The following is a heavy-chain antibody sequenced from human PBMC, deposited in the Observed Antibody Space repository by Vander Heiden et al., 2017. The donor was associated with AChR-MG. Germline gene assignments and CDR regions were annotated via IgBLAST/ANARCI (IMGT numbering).Heavy chain of an antibody. CDR2: IYPGDSDA. D-gene: IGHD6-13*01. J-gene: IGHJ4*02. Sequence: EVQLVQSGPEVKKPGESLKISCKASGYSFTNYWIAWVRQMPGKGLEWMAFIYPGDSDARYSPSFQGQVTISADRTISTAYLQWSSLKASDTAVHYCARLSHLVTTEAYYFDYWGQGTLVSVSS. V-gene: IGHV5-51*01. CDR3: ARLSHLVTTEAYYFDY. CDR1: GYSFTNYW.